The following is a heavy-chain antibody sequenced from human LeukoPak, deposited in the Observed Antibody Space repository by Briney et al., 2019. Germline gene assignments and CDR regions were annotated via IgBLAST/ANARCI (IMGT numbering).Heavy chain of an antibody. D-gene: IGHD5-24*01. V-gene: IGHV3-74*01. CDR1: AFTFSSYC. CDR2: INNDGSTT. J-gene: IGHJ3*02. CDR3: ARVRDGNNYDAFDI. Sequence: PGGSLRLSCAASAFTFSSYCMHWVRQAPGKGLVWVSRINNDGSTTTYADSVKGRFTISRDNAKNTLYLQMNSLRAEDTAVYYCARVRDGNNYDAFDIWGQGTMVTVSS.